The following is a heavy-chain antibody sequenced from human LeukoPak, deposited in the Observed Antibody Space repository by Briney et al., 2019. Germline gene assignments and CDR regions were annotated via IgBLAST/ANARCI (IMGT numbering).Heavy chain of an antibody. CDR3: ARRAGAYPHPHYH. Sequence: GGSLRLSCTVSGFTVSSNSMSWVRQAPGKGLEWVSFIYSDNTHYSDSVKGRFTISRDNSKNTLYLQMNSLRAEDTAVYYCARRAGAYPHPHYHRGQGTLVTVSS. D-gene: IGHD4-17*01. CDR1: GFTVSSNS. CDR2: IYSDNT. J-gene: IGHJ4*02. V-gene: IGHV3-53*01.